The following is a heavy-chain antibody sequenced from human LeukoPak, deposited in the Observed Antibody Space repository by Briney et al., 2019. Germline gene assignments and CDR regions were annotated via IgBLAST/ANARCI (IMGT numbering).Heavy chain of an antibody. V-gene: IGHV1-46*01. J-gene: IGHJ4*02. CDR2: INPSGGST. D-gene: IGHD3-10*01. CDR1: GYTFTSYY. Sequence: ASVKVSCKASGYTFTSYYMHWVRQAPGQGLEWMGIINPSGGSTSYAQKFQGRVTMTRDTSTSTVYMELSSLRSEDTAVYYCARDRDYGSGSWGGIDYWGQGTLVTVSS. CDR3: ARDRDYGSGSWGGIDY.